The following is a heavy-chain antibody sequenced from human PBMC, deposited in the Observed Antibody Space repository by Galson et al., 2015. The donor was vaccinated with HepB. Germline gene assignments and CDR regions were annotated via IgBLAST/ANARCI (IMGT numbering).Heavy chain of an antibody. Sequence: SVKVSCKASGYTFTSYSIQWVRQAPGQGLEWMGIINPSGGITSYAEKFQGRVTMTRDTPTNTVYMELSSLRAEDTALYYCAKDIVAHDRGGGFDYWGQGTLVTVSS. CDR2: INPSGGIT. CDR1: GYTFTSYS. J-gene: IGHJ4*02. CDR3: AKDIVAHDRGGGFDY. D-gene: IGHD5-12*01. V-gene: IGHV1-46*01.